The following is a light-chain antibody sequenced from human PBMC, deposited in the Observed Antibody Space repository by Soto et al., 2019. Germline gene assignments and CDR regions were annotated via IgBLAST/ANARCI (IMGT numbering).Light chain of an antibody. Sequence: DIQMTQSTSFLSASVGGRVTISCRASQGTSSYLAWFQQKPGKAPKLLIYAASTLQSGVPSRFSGSGSGTEYTLTTGSLQPEDFATYYCQQLNSYPIAFGQGTQLEI. CDR2: AAS. CDR3: QQLNSYPIA. V-gene: IGKV1-9*01. CDR1: QGTSSY. J-gene: IGKJ5*01.